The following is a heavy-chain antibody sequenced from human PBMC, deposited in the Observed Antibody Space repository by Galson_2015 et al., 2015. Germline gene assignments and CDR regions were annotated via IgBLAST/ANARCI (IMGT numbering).Heavy chain of an antibody. Sequence: SVKVSCKASGYTFTGYYMHWVRQAPGQGLEWMGRINPNSGGTNYAQKFQGRVTMTRDTSISTAYMELSRLRSDDTAVYYCARDPWRPWGGEDDAFDIWGQGTMVTVSS. D-gene: IGHD3-10*01. J-gene: IGHJ3*02. CDR1: GYTFTGYY. CDR3: ARDPWRPWGGEDDAFDI. CDR2: INPNSGGT. V-gene: IGHV1-2*06.